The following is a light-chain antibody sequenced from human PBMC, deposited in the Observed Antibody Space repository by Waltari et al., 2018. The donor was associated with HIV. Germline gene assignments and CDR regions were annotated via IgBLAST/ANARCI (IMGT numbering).Light chain of an antibody. CDR1: ASDDGGYDY. Sequence: QSALTQPSSASGPLGQSVILSWTGTASDDGGYDYFSWYQQPPGKAPKLLLYEVTKRPSGVPDRFSGSRSGNTASLTVSGLQAEDEADYFCTSDVDGSSVIFGGGTSLTVL. CDR3: TSDVDGSSVI. CDR2: EVT. V-gene: IGLV2-8*01. J-gene: IGLJ2*01.